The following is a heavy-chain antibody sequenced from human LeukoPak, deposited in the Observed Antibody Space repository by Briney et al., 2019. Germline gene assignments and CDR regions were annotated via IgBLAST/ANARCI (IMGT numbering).Heavy chain of an antibody. CDR1: GFSFTTFG. CDR2: IHFPTDNR. D-gene: IGHD7-27*01. J-gene: IGHJ4*02. V-gene: IGHV3-30*02. CDR3: ARDVPNWAVDY. Sequence: PGGSLRLSCAVPGFSFTTFGIHWVRQAPGKGLEWVAFIHFPTDNRYYVDSVKGRFTISRDDSRTTLYLQMNSLRPDDTAVYHCARDVPNWAVDYWGQGTLVTVSS.